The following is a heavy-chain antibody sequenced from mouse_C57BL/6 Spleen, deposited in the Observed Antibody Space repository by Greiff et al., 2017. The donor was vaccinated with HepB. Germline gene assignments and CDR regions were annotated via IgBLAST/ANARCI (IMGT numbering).Heavy chain of an antibody. V-gene: IGHV1-26*01. J-gene: IGHJ4*01. Sequence: VQLQQSGPELVKPGASVKISCKASGYTFTDYYMNWVKQSHGKSLEWIGDINPNNGGTSYNQKFKGKATLTVDKSSSTAYMELRSLTSEDSAVYYCARKDDSPYYYAMDYWGQGTSVTVSS. CDR2: INPNNGGT. CDR3: ARKDDSPYYYAMDY. CDR1: GYTFTDYY. D-gene: IGHD2-4*01.